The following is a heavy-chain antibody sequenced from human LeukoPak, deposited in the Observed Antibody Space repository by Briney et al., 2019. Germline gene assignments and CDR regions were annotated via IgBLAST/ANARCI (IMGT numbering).Heavy chain of an antibody. J-gene: IGHJ3*02. CDR1: GFTFSSYA. CDR3: AKDRSRVYYYDSSGLWGAFDI. D-gene: IGHD3-22*01. Sequence: GGSLRLSCAASGFTFSSYAMSWVRQAPGKGLGWVSAISGSGGSTYYADSVKGRFTISRDNSKNTLYLQMNSLRAEDTAVYYCAKDRSRVYYYDSSGLWGAFDIWGQGTMVTVSS. CDR2: ISGSGGST. V-gene: IGHV3-23*01.